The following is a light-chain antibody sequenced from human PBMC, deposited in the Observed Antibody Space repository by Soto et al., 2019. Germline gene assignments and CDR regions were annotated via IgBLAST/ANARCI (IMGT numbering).Light chain of an antibody. CDR2: DAS. J-gene: IGKJ5*01. CDR3: LQRAYWFT. V-gene: IGKV3-11*01. CDR1: QSLDTY. Sequence: VVLTQSPATLSLSPGERATLSGRASQSLDTYFAGYQQKPGQAPRLLIYDASNRATGIPARCSGSGSGTDFTLTISSLEPDDFAVYYCLQRAYWFTFGQGTRLEIQ.